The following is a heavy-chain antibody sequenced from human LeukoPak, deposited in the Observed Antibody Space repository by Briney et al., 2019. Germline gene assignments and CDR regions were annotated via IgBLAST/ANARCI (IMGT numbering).Heavy chain of an antibody. D-gene: IGHD4-17*01. V-gene: IGHV3-23*01. Sequence: QPGGSLRLSCAASGFTFSDHYMDWVRQAPGKGLEWVSSITGSGRGTYYADSVKGRFSVSRDDSQNTVFLHMNSLRADDTALYYCSKDPNGDYVGAFDMWGPGTMVTVSS. CDR1: GFTFSDHY. CDR2: ITGSGRGT. CDR3: SKDPNGDYVGAFDM. J-gene: IGHJ3*02.